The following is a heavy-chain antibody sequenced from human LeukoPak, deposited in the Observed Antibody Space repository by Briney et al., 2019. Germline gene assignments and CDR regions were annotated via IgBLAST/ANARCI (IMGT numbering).Heavy chain of an antibody. V-gene: IGHV4-59*01. J-gene: IGHJ6*03. Sequence: SQTLSLTCTVSGGSISSYYWSWVRQPPGKGLEWIGYIYYSGSTNYNPSLKSRVTISVDTSKNQFSLKLSSVTAADTAVYYCARGFIYYYMDVWGKGTTVTVSS. CDR1: GGSISSYY. D-gene: IGHD3-3*01. CDR3: ARGFIYYYMDV. CDR2: IYYSGST.